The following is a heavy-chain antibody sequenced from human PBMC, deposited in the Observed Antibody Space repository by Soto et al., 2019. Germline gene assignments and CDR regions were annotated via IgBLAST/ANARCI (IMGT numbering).Heavy chain of an antibody. J-gene: IGHJ4*02. D-gene: IGHD4-17*01. Sequence: GASVKFSCKASGYTFTSYGISWVRQAPGQGLEWMGWIRAYNGNTNYAQKLQGRVTMTTDTSTSTAYMELRSLRSDDTAVYYCASRKEHGDYYFDYWGQGTLVTVSS. V-gene: IGHV1-18*04. CDR3: ASRKEHGDYYFDY. CDR2: IRAYNGNT. CDR1: GYTFTSYG.